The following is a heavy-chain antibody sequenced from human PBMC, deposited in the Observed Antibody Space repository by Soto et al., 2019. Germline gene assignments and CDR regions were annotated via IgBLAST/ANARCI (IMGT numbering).Heavy chain of an antibody. Sequence: QAQLVESGGGVVQPGRSLRLSCAASEFIFNNYGMNWVRQAPGKGLEWVALVSYDGDNKYYADSVKGRFTISRDNSKNTLFLQMNSLRVEDTAVYYCAKAGRSVVVMGATLKNDAFDIWGQGTMVTVSS. D-gene: IGHD2-15*01. CDR1: EFIFNNYG. CDR2: VSYDGDNK. J-gene: IGHJ3*02. V-gene: IGHV3-30*18. CDR3: AKAGRSVVVMGATLKNDAFDI.